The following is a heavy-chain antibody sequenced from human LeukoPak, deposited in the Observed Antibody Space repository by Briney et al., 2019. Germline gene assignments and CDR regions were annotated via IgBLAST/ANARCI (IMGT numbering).Heavy chain of an antibody. D-gene: IGHD2-2*01. CDR3: AKGESTSPLYYYGMDV. CDR1: GFTFSSYA. J-gene: IGHJ6*02. Sequence: GGSLRLSCAASGFTFSSYAMSWVRQAPGKGLEWVSAISGSGGSTYYADSVKGRFTISRDNSKNTLYLQMNSLRAEDTAVYYCAKGESTSPLYYYGMDVWGQGTTVTVS. V-gene: IGHV3-23*01. CDR2: ISGSGGST.